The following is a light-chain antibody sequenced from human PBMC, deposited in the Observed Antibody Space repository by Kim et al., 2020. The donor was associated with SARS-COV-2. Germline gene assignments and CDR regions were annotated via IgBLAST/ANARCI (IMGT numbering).Light chain of an antibody. CDR3: QQYNTYLT. J-gene: IGKJ4*01. CDR2: KAS. V-gene: IGKV1-5*03. Sequence: SASEGDRVPITCRASQSISTWLAWYQQKPGRAPNLLIFKASSLESGVPSRFSGSGSGTEFTLTISSLQPDDFATYYCQQYNTYLTFGGGTKVDIK. CDR1: QSISTW.